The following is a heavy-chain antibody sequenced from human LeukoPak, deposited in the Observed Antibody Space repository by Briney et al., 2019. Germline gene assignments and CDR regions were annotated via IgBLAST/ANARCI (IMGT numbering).Heavy chain of an antibody. CDR3: ARGGGGSPWLHF. CDR1: GYIFVSYS. CDR2: ISVYNGHT. V-gene: IGHV1-18*01. J-gene: IGHJ5*01. Sequence: ASVKVSCKPSGYIFVSYSLTWVRKAHGQGLEWMGLISVYNGHTDYAQKLPGRLQLTADTSTGTAYMELTGLTSDGSAMYYCARGGGGSPWLHFWGERTLVTVSS. D-gene: IGHD2-15*01.